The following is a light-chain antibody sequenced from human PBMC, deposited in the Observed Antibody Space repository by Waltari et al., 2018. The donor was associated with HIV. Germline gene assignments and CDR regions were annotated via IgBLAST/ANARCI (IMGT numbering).Light chain of an antibody. CDR2: DVS. Sequence: QSALTQPASVSGSPGPSITIPCTGTTSPVGGKNYVSWYQKHPGKAPKLLIYDVSNRPSGVSKRFSGSKSGNTASLTISGLQAEDEADYYCSSYTRSSTLFGGGTKLTVL. J-gene: IGLJ2*01. V-gene: IGLV2-14*01. CDR3: SSYTRSSTL. CDR1: TSPVGGKNY.